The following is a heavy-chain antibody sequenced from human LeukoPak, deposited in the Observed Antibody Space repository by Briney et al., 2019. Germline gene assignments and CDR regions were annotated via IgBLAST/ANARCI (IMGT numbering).Heavy chain of an antibody. CDR3: ARRNTEVPDTMPLNAFDV. Sequence: SETLSLTCSVSGGSMRTPSHYWDWIRQSPGKGLEWIGSMFYSGSTYFNPSFRRRVTISVDTSTNQISLSLTSVTAADTAVYYCARRNTEVPDTMPLNAFDVWGQGAMVIVSS. J-gene: IGHJ3*01. D-gene: IGHD2-2*01. CDR2: MFYSGST. V-gene: IGHV4-39*01. CDR1: GGSMRTPSHY.